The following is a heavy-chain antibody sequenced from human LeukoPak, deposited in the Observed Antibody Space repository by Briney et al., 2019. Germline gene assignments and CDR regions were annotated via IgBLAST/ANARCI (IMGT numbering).Heavy chain of an antibody. Sequence: PSETLSLTCTVSGYSISSGYYWGWIRQPPGKGLEWIGSIYHSGSTYYNPSLKSRVAISVDTSENQFSLKLSSVTAADTAVYYCASEDYYDSSGYYYDGPPPFDYWGQGTLVTVSS. D-gene: IGHD3-22*01. CDR1: GYSISSGYY. CDR3: ASEDYYDSSGYYYDGPPPFDY. J-gene: IGHJ4*02. CDR2: IYHSGST. V-gene: IGHV4-38-2*02.